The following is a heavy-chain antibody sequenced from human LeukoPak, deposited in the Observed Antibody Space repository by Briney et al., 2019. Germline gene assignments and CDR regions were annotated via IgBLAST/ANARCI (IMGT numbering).Heavy chain of an antibody. Sequence: GGSLRLSCAASGFTFSSYWMSWVRQAPGKGLEWVANIKQDGSEKYYVDSVKGRFTISRDNAKNSLYLQMNSLRAEDTAVYYCARDLVLAAAGPSALDYWGQGTLVTVST. CDR1: GFTFSSYW. V-gene: IGHV3-7*01. D-gene: IGHD6-13*01. J-gene: IGHJ4*02. CDR3: ARDLVLAAAGPSALDY. CDR2: IKQDGSEK.